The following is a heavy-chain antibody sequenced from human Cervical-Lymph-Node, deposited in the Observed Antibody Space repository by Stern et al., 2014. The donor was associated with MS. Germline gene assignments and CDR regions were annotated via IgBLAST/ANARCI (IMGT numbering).Heavy chain of an antibody. J-gene: IGHJ4*02. Sequence: EVQLVESGGGLVQPGGSLRLSCAASGFTFSSYWMSWVRQAPGKGLEWVANIKQDGSGKYYVDSVKGRFTISRDNAKNSLYLQMNSLRAEDTAVYYCARVSATDVLSSWCFDYWGQGTLVTVSS. CDR2: IKQDGSGK. D-gene: IGHD6-13*01. CDR3: ARVSATDVLSSWCFDY. CDR1: GFTFSSYW. V-gene: IGHV3-7*01.